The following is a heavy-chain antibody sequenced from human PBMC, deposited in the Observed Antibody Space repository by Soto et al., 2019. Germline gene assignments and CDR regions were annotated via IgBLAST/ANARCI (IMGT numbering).Heavy chain of an antibody. D-gene: IGHD5-12*01. CDR1: GGSISSGDYY. J-gene: IGHJ4*02. Sequence: ILSLTCTVSGGSISSGDYYWSWIRQPPGKGLEWIGYIYYSGSTYYNPSLKSRVTISVDTSKNQFSLKLSSVTAADTAVYYCARRWLQLGYFDYWGQGTLVTVSS. CDR3: ARRWLQLGYFDY. V-gene: IGHV4-30-4*01. CDR2: IYYSGST.